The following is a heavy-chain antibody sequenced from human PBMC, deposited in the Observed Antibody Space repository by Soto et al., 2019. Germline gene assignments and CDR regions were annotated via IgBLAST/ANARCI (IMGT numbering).Heavy chain of an antibody. J-gene: IGHJ3*02. D-gene: IGHD3-10*01. CDR3: ARQIYGHDALDI. CDR2: INHSGST. Sequence: SETLSLTCAVYGGSFSGYYWSWIRQPPGRGLEWIGEINHSGSTNYNPSLKSRVTISVDTSKNQFSLKLSSVTAADTALYYCARQIYGHDALDIWGQGTMVTVSS. CDR1: GGSFSGYY. V-gene: IGHV4-34*09.